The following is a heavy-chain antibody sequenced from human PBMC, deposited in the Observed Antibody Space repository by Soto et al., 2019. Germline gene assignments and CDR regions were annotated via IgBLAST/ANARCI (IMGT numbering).Heavy chain of an antibody. CDR2: ISSSSSTI. CDR1: GFTFSSYS. CDR3: ARTVGYCISTSCYEDDAFDI. D-gene: IGHD2-2*01. V-gene: IGHV3-48*02. J-gene: IGHJ3*02. Sequence: EVQLVESGGGLVQPGGSLRLSCAASGFTFSSYSMNWVRQAPGKGLEWVSYISSSSSTIYYADSVKGRFTISRDNAKNSLYLQMSRLRDEYTAVYYCARTVGYCISTSCYEDDAFDIWGQGTMVTVSS.